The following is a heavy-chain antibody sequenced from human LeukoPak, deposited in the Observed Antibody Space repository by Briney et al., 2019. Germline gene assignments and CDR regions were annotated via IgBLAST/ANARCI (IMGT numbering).Heavy chain of an antibody. CDR1: GFTFSGYA. Sequence: GGSLRLSCAASGFTFSGYAMSWVRQTPGKGLEWVSAISGSGGSTYYADSVKGRFTISRDNSKNTLYLQMNSLRAEDTAVYYCAKDFEVVSGVYYYDSSGYYFDYWGQGTLVTVSS. J-gene: IGHJ4*02. CDR3: AKDFEVVSGVYYYDSSGYYFDY. CDR2: ISGSGGST. D-gene: IGHD3-22*01. V-gene: IGHV3-23*01.